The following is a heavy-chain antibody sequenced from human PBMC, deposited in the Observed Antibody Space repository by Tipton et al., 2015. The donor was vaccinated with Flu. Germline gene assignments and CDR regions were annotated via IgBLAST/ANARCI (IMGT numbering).Heavy chain of an antibody. D-gene: IGHD4-11*01. Sequence: TLSLTCTVSGGSISSGGYYWSWIRQPAGKGLEWIGRIYASGSTNYNPSLKSRVTISVDTSKNQFSLKLSSVTAADTAVYYCARRDYSNYVSEPKNWFDPWGQGVLVTVSS. CDR1: GGSISSGGYY. CDR3: ARRDYSNYVSEPKNWFDP. CDR2: IYASGST. V-gene: IGHV4-61*02. J-gene: IGHJ5*02.